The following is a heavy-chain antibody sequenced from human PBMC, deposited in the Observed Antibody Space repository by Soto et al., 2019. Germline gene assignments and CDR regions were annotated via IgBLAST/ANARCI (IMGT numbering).Heavy chain of an antibody. CDR1: GVTFSTYA. J-gene: IGHJ5*02. V-gene: IGHV3-23*01. Sequence: EVQLLESGGGLVQPGGSLRLSCAASGVTFSTYAMNWVRQAPGKGLEWVSTISDTGGGTFYAGSVKGRFTISRDNSKNTLYLQMHSLRADDSAIYFCAVGRLKTSGSNTWFDPWGRGTLVTVSS. CDR2: ISDTGGGT. D-gene: IGHD3-22*01. CDR3: AVGRLKTSGSNTWFDP.